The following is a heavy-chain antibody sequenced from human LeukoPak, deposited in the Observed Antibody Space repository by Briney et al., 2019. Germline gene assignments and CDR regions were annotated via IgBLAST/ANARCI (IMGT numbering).Heavy chain of an antibody. V-gene: IGHV3-23*01. CDR3: ARGGELRDAFDI. D-gene: IGHD1-7*01. J-gene: IGHJ3*02. CDR2: ITDSGGST. Sequence: GGSLRLSCDASGFSFSSYAMSWVRQAPEKGLEWVSAITDSGGSTYHADSVKGRFTISRDNSKNTLYMQMNSLRAEDTAVYYCARGGELRDAFDIWGQGTMVTVSS. CDR1: GFSFSSYA.